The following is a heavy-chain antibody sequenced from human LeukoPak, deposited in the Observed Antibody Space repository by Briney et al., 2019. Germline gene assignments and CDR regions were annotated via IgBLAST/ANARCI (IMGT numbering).Heavy chain of an antibody. D-gene: IGHD7-27*01. V-gene: IGHV3-74*01. J-gene: IGHJ6*03. CDR2: INSDGSST. CDR3: ARAGGLGIQNYYYYMDV. Sequence: GGSLRLSCAASGFTFSSYWMHWVRQAPGKGLVWVSRINSDGSSTSHADSVKGRFTISRDNAKNTLYLQMNSLRAEDTAVYYCARAGGLGIQNYYYYMDVWGKGTTVTVSS. CDR1: GFTFSSYW.